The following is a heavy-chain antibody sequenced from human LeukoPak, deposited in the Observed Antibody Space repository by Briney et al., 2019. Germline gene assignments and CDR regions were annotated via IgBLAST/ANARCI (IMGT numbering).Heavy chain of an antibody. D-gene: IGHD5-24*01. J-gene: IGHJ4*02. Sequence: GGSLRLSCAASGFTVSSSYMSWVRQAPGKGLEWVSVIYIGGNTYYAESVKGRFTISRDNSENTLYLQLSSLRAEDTAVYYCVRGDGYNFFDYWGQGTLVTVSS. CDR1: GFTVSSSY. CDR2: IYIGGNT. CDR3: VRGDGYNFFDY. V-gene: IGHV3-53*01.